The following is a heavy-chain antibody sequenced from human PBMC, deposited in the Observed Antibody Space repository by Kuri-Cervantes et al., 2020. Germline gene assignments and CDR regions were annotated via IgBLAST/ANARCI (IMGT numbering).Heavy chain of an antibody. CDR2: LTSKATGETT. J-gene: IGHJ4*02. CDR1: GFPYSDAY. D-gene: IGHD3-22*01. CDR3: TTEWITLIVVVPTPRATEGY. Sequence: GGSLRLSCVIYGFPYSDAYMGWVRQAPGKGLEWVGRLTSKATGETTDFTAPVKGRFTISRDDSKNTLYLQMNSLKTEDTAVYYCTTEWITLIVVVPTPRATEGYWGQGTLVTVSS. V-gene: IGHV3-15*01.